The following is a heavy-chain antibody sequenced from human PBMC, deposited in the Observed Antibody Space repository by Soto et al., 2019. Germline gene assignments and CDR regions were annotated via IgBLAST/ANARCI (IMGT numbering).Heavy chain of an antibody. CDR2: ITSSSSTI. D-gene: IGHD2-21*02. Sequence: PGGSLRLSCAASGFTFTSNSMNWVRQLPGKGLEWISYITSSSSTIYYADSVKGRFTISRDNAKNSVYLQMNNLRDEDTAVYYCARGRVGTAYFDYWGQGALVTVSS. CDR1: GFTFTSNS. V-gene: IGHV3-48*02. J-gene: IGHJ4*02. CDR3: ARGRVGTAYFDY.